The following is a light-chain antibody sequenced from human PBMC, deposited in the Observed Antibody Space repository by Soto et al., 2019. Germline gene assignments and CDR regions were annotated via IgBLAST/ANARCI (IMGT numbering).Light chain of an antibody. CDR1: QSISSW. CDR3: QQYNSYSYT. J-gene: IGKJ2*01. CDR2: DAS. V-gene: IGKV1-5*01. Sequence: DIQMTQSPSTLSASVGDRVTITCRASQSISSWLAWYQQKPGKAPKLLIYDASSLESGVPSRFSGSGSGTEFTLTISSLQPDDFATYHCQQYNSYSYTFGQGTKVDIK.